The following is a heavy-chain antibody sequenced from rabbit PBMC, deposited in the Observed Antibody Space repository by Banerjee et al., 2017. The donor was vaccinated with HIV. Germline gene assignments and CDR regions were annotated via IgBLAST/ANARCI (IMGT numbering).Heavy chain of an antibody. CDR3: ARAQNIGGIGDDYNL. CDR2: IYTSTNNI. CDR1: GFTISSSYY. D-gene: IGHD2-1*01. Sequence: QEQLEESGGDLVKPEGSLTLTCKASGFTISSSYYMCWVRQAPGKGLEWIGCIYTSTNNIRYANWAKGRFTISKTSSTTVTLQMTSLTAADTATYFCARAQNIGGIGDDYNLWGQGTLVTVS. J-gene: IGHJ4*01. V-gene: IGHV1S45*01.